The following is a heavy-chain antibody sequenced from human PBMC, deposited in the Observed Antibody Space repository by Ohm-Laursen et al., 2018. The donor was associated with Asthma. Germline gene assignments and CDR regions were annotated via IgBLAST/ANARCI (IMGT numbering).Heavy chain of an antibody. CDR2: IWYDGSNK. V-gene: IGHV3-33*08. Sequence: SLRLSCTVSGFTFSSYGMHWVRQAPGKGLEWVAVIWYDGSNKYYADSVKGRFTISRDNSKNTLYLQMNSLRAEDTAVYYCARESTTGDGIDYWGQGTLVTVSS. CDR3: ARESTTGDGIDY. D-gene: IGHD7-27*01. J-gene: IGHJ4*02. CDR1: GFTFSSYG.